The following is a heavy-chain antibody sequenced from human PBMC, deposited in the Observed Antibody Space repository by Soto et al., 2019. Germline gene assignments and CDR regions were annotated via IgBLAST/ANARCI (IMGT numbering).Heavy chain of an antibody. CDR3: AKDWGVFEVVVAATHFDI. D-gene: IGHD2-15*01. J-gene: IGHJ3*02. Sequence: QVQLVESGGGVVQPGRSLRLSCAASGFTFSSYVMQWVRQAPGKGLEWVAVISYDGSNKYYPDSVKGRFTIYRDNSKNTLYLQLNTLRAEDTAVYYCAKDWGVFEVVVAATHFDIWGQGTMVTVSS. CDR2: ISYDGSNK. V-gene: IGHV3-30*18. CDR1: GFTFSSYV.